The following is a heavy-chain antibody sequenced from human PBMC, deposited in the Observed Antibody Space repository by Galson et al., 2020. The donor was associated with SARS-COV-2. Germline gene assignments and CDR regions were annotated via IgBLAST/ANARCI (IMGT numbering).Heavy chain of an antibody. D-gene: IGHD3-22*01. V-gene: IGHV4-39*01. CDR3: AIHAFDSSGYYPPAAFDI. CDR1: GGSISSSSYY. CDR2: IYYRGST. Sequence: SETLSLTCTVSGGSISSSSYYWGWIRQPPGKGLEWIGSIYYRGSTYYNPSLKSRVTISVDTSKNQFSLKLSSVTAADTAVYYCAIHAFDSSGYYPPAAFDIWGQGTMVTVSS. J-gene: IGHJ3*02.